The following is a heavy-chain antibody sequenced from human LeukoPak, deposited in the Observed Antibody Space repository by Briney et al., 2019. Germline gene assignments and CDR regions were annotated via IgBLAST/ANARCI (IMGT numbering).Heavy chain of an antibody. J-gene: IGHJ4*02. D-gene: IGHD2-21*02. CDR2: ISHSGST. CDR3: ARGADYCCGVCYSDY. V-gene: IGHV4-4*02. Sequence: SGTLSLTCAVSGGSISSSDWWSWVRQPPGKGLEWIGEISHSGSTNYNPSLKSRVIISVDKSKNQFSLKLSSVTAADTAVYYCARGADYCCGVCYSDYWGQGTLVTVSS. CDR1: GGSISSSDW.